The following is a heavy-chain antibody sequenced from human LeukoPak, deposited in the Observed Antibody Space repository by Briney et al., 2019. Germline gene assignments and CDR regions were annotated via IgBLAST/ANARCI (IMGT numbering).Heavy chain of an antibody. CDR1: GYSISSGYY. Sequence: KTSETLSLTCTVSGYSISSGYYWGWIRQPPGKGLEWIGSIYHSGSTYYNPSLKSRVTISVDTSKNQFSLRLSSVTAADTAIYYCARERGSSGYYIDSWGQGTLVTVSS. J-gene: IGHJ4*02. V-gene: IGHV4-38-2*02. CDR2: IYHSGST. CDR3: ARERGSSGYYIDS. D-gene: IGHD6-19*01.